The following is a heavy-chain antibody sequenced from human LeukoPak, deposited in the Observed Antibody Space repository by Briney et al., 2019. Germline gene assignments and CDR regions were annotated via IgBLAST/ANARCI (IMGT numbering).Heavy chain of an antibody. Sequence: SETLSLTCTVSGGSINSYYWNWIRQPPGKGLEWIGYIYYSGNTNYNPSLKSRVTISVDTSKNQFSLKLSSVTAADTAVYYCAGHHPRNTVDFWGQGTLVTVSS. J-gene: IGHJ4*02. CDR3: AGHHPRNTVDF. V-gene: IGHV4-59*08. CDR2: IYYSGNT. D-gene: IGHD2/OR15-2a*01. CDR1: GGSINSYY.